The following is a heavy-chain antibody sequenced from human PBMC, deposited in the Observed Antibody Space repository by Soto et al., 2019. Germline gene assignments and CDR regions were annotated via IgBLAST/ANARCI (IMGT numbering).Heavy chain of an antibody. CDR3: VKGNWAYSYNNWFDP. J-gene: IGHJ5*02. V-gene: IGHV3-64D*06. CDR2: VSGDGRST. D-gene: IGHD5-18*01. Sequence: GGSLTLSCSVSGFTFRSYAIHWVRQAPGKGLEYVSAVSGDGRSTYYADSAKGRFTVFRDNTKNTLFLQMSSLRVEDTVVYYCVKGNWAYSYNNWFDPWGQGTLVTVSS. CDR1: GFTFRSYA.